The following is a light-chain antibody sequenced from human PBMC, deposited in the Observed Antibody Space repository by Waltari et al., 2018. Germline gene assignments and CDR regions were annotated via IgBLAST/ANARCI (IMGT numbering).Light chain of an antibody. V-gene: IGLV2-23*02. CDR2: EVS. Sequence: QPALTQPASVSGSPGQSITISCTGTSSDVGNNNHVCWYQKHPDKVPKLSIYEVSKRPTGVSDRFAGSNAGNTASLTISGLQAEDEADYYCLSYAATVSFGFGGGTKLTVL. CDR1: SSDVGNNNH. J-gene: IGLJ2*01. CDR3: LSYAATVSFG.